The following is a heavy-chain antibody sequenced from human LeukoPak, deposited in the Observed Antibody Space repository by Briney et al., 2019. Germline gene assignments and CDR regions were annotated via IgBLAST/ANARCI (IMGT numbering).Heavy chain of an antibody. Sequence: GGSLRLSCAASGITFSSYAMSWVRQAPGKGLEWVSTISGSGGTTYYADSVKGRFTISRDNAKNSLYLQMNSLRAEDTAVYYCARDGELGPGDYWGQGTLVTVSS. V-gene: IGHV3-23*01. CDR1: GITFSSYA. J-gene: IGHJ4*02. CDR2: ISGSGGTT. D-gene: IGHD1-26*01. CDR3: ARDGELGPGDY.